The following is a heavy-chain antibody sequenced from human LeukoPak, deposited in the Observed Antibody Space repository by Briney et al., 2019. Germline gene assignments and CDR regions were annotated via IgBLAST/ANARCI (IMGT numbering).Heavy chain of an antibody. Sequence: SETLSLTCTVSGGSISSYYWSWIRQPPGKGLEWIGYIYYSGSTNYNPSLKSRVTISVDTSKNQFSLKLSSVTAADTAVYYCARAVGGSSSWFGSDYYYGMDVWGQGTTVTVSS. CDR1: GGSISSYY. CDR2: IYYSGST. CDR3: ARAVGGSSSWFGSDYYYGMDV. D-gene: IGHD6-13*01. J-gene: IGHJ6*02. V-gene: IGHV4-59*01.